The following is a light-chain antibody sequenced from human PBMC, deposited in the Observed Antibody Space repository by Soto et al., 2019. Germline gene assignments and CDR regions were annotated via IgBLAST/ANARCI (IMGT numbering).Light chain of an antibody. Sequence: EIVLTQSPGTLSLSPGERATLSCRASQIVSTTYLDWYQQKPGQAPRLLIYGSSSRAPGIPDRFSGSGSGTDFTLTISRLEPEDFAGYYCQQYGTSPMYTFGEGTKLEI. J-gene: IGKJ2*01. CDR1: QIVSTTY. CDR2: GSS. V-gene: IGKV3-20*01. CDR3: QQYGTSPMYT.